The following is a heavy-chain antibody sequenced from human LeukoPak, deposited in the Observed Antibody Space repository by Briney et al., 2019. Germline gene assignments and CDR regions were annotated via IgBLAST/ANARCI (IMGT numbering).Heavy chain of an antibody. J-gene: IGHJ4*02. V-gene: IGHV3-53*01. CDR2: IYSGGST. Sequence: GGSLRLSCAASGSSVSSNYMSWVRQAPGKGLEWVSVIYSGGSTHYADSVKGRFTISRDNSKNTLYLQMNSLRAEDTAVYYCARWDRWYSSGWYGYYDYWGQGTRVTVSS. CDR3: ARWDRWYSSGWYGYYDY. D-gene: IGHD6-19*01. CDR1: GSSVSSNY.